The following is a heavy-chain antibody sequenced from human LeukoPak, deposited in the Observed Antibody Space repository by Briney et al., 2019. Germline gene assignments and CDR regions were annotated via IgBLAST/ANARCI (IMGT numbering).Heavy chain of an antibody. V-gene: IGHV3-30*02. Sequence: GGSLRLSCAASGFTFSSYGMHWVRQAPGKGVKWVAFIRYDGSNKYYADSVKGLFTISRDNSKNTLYLQMDSLRAEDTAVYYCGYGDYRAPSWFDPGGQGTLVTVSS. CDR2: IRYDGSNK. CDR1: GFTFSSYG. D-gene: IGHD4-17*01. J-gene: IGHJ5*02. CDR3: GYGDYRAPSWFDP.